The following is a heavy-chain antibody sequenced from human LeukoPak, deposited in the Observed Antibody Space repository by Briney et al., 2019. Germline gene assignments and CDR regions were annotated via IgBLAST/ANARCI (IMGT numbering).Heavy chain of an antibody. V-gene: IGHV4-59*01. D-gene: IGHD2-15*01. CDR1: GGSISSYY. CDR2: IYYSGST. Sequence: SETLSLTCTVSGGSISSYYWSWIRQPPGKGLELIGYIYYSGSTNYNPSLKSRVTISVDTSKNQFSLKLSSVTAADTAVYYCARVGSGVYFDYWGQGTLVTVSS. CDR3: ARVGSGVYFDY. J-gene: IGHJ4*02.